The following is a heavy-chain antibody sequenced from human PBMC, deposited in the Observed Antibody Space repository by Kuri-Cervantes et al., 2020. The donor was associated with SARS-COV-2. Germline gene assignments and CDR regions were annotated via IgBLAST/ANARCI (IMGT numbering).Heavy chain of an antibody. V-gene: IGHV3-15*01. J-gene: IGHJ4*02. CDR2: IKSKTDGGTT. CDR3: TTEPYDYVWGSYPYFDY. Sequence: GGSLRLSCAASGFTFSNAWMSWVRQAPGKGLGWVGRIKSKTDGGTTDYAAPVKGRFAISRDDSKNTLYLQMNSLKTEDTAVYYCTTEPYDYVWGSYPYFDYWGQGTLVTVSS. CDR1: GFTFSNAW. D-gene: IGHD3-16*02.